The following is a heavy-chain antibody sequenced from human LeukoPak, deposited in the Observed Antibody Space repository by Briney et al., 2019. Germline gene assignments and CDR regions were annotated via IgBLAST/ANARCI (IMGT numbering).Heavy chain of an antibody. Sequence: ASVKVSRKASGYTFTSYGISWVRQAPGQGLEWMGWISAYNGNTNYAQKLQGRVTMTTDTSTSTAYMELRSLRSDDTAVYYCARDRGYYGGYPFEIWGQGTMVTVSS. CDR1: GYTFTSYG. CDR2: ISAYNGNT. V-gene: IGHV1-18*01. CDR3: ARDRGYYGGYPFEI. D-gene: IGHD4-23*01. J-gene: IGHJ3*02.